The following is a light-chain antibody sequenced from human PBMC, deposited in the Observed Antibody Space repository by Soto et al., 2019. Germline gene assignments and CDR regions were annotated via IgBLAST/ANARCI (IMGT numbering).Light chain of an antibody. Sequence: EIVLTQSPATLSLSPGERDTLSCRASQSVSSYLAWYQQKPGQAPRLLIYDASNRATGFPARFSGSGSGTDFTFTISSLEPEDFAVYYCQQRSNWPWTFGQGTKV. J-gene: IGKJ1*01. CDR2: DAS. V-gene: IGKV3-11*01. CDR1: QSVSSY. CDR3: QQRSNWPWT.